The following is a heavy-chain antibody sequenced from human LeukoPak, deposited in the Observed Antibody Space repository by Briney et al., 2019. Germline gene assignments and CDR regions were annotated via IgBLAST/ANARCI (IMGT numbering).Heavy chain of an antibody. V-gene: IGHV5-51*01. J-gene: IGHJ5*02. CDR2: IYPGGSDT. Sequence: HGESLKISCKASGFFFTNYWIGWVRQMPGKGLEWMGIIYPGGSDTRYSPSLQGQVTISADKSISTAYLQWSSLKASDTAMYYCARQGYCTNGVCYRWFDPWGQGTLVTVSS. CDR3: ARQGYCTNGVCYRWFDP. CDR1: GFFFTNYW. D-gene: IGHD2-8*01.